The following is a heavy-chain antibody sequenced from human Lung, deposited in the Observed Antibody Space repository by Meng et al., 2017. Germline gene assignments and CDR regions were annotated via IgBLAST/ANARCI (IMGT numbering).Heavy chain of an antibody. CDR2: IYYSGST. J-gene: IGHJ4*02. CDR3: ASFRD. CDR1: GGSISSDY. Sequence: QGVVQESGPGLVKPSETLFLPCTVSGGSISSDYWSCIRQPPGKGLEWIGYIYYSGSTNYNPSLKSRVTISVDTSKNQFSLKLSSVTAADTAVYYCASFRDWGQGTLVTVSS. V-gene: IGHV4-59*01.